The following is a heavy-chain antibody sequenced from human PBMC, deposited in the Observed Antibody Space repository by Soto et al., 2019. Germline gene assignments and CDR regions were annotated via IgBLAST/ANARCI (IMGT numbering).Heavy chain of an antibody. CDR1: GGSFSGYY. J-gene: IGHJ6*02. D-gene: IGHD1-1*01. CDR3: ARAGAIHYYYYGMDV. V-gene: IGHV4-34*01. CDR2: INHSGST. Sequence: QVQLQQGGAGLLKPSETLSLTCAVYGGSFSGYYWSWIRQPPGKGLEWIGEINHSGSTNYNPSLKSRVTISVDTSKNQFSLKLSSVTAADTAVYYCARAGAIHYYYYGMDVWGQGTTVTVSS.